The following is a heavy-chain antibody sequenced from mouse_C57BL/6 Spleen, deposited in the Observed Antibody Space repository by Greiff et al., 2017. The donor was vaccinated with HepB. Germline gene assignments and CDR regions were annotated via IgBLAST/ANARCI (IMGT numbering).Heavy chain of an antibody. Sequence: EVQGVESGGGLVQPGGSLSLSCAASGFTFTDYYMSWVRQPPGKALEWLGFIRNKANGYTTEYSASVKGRFTISRDNSQSILYLQMNALRAEDSATYYCARYYGSSYPYYFDYWGQGTTLTVSS. D-gene: IGHD1-1*01. CDR1: GFTFTDYY. V-gene: IGHV7-3*01. CDR2: IRNKANGYTT. J-gene: IGHJ2*01. CDR3: ARYYGSSYPYYFDY.